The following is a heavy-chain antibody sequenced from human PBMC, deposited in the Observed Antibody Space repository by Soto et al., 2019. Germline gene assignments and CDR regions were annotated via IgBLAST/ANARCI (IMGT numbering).Heavy chain of an antibody. V-gene: IGHV3-30-3*01. J-gene: IGHJ4*02. CDR1: GFTFRSYA. CDR2: VSYDGGNE. D-gene: IGHD5-12*01. CDR3: ARASGYDKFDALNY. Sequence: QVQLVESGGGVVQPGRSLRLSCTASGFTFRSYAMHWVRQAPGKGLEWVASVSYDGGNEHYADSVKGRFTISRDNSKNTLSLQMNSLRVEDTAVFYCARASGYDKFDALNYWGQGTQVTVSS.